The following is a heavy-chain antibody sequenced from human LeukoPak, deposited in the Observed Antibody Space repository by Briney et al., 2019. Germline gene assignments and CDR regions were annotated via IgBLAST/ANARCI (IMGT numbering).Heavy chain of an antibody. Sequence: GGSLRLSCATSGFTFSSYWMSWVRQAPGKGLEWVANIKQDGSEKNYLDSVKGRFTISRDNAKNSLYLQMNSLRAEDTAVFYCARQRYHDSWGQGTLVTVSS. CDR1: GFTFSSYW. CDR2: IKQDGSEK. V-gene: IGHV3-7*01. CDR3: ARQRYHDS. D-gene: IGHD2-2*01. J-gene: IGHJ4*02.